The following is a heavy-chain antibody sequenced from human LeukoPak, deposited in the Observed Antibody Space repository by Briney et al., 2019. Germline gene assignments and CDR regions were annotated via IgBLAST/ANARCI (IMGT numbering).Heavy chain of an antibody. CDR1: GGFISSYY. Sequence: SETLSLTCTVSGGFISSYYWTWIRQPPGKGLEWIGYIYYSGSTNYNPSLKSRVTISVDTSKNQFSLKLSSVTAADTAVYYCANYGGSNPLLGSVAFDIWGQGTMVTVSS. V-gene: IGHV4-59*01. CDR3: ANYGGSNPLLGSVAFDI. J-gene: IGHJ3*02. CDR2: IYYSGST. D-gene: IGHD4-23*01.